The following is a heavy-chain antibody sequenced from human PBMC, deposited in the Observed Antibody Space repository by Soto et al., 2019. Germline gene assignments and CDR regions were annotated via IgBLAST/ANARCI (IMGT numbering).Heavy chain of an antibody. V-gene: IGHV3-23*01. Sequence: EVQLLESGGGLVQPGGSLRLSCAASGFTFSSYAMSWVRQAPGKGLEWVSAIGGRGGSTTYADSVKGRFTVSRDNSKNTLCLQMNSLRVEDTAVYYCAKDRSGYSSSWAPFDYWGQGTMVTVSS. CDR2: IGGRGGST. CDR1: GFTFSSYA. J-gene: IGHJ4*02. CDR3: AKDRSGYSSSWAPFDY. D-gene: IGHD6-13*01.